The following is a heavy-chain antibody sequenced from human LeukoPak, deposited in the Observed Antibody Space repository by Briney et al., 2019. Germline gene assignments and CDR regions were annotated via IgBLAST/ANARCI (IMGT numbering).Heavy chain of an antibody. CDR2: INHSGST. J-gene: IGHJ6*03. D-gene: IGHD6-19*01. CDR1: GGSFSGYY. CDR3: ARFTVAGTVSHYYYMDV. V-gene: IGHV4-34*01. Sequence: PSETLSLTCAVYGGSFSGYYWSWIRQPPGKGLEWIGEINHSGSTNYNPSLKSRVTISVDTSKNQFSLKLSSVTAADTAVYYCARFTVAGTVSHYYYMDVWGKGTTVTISS.